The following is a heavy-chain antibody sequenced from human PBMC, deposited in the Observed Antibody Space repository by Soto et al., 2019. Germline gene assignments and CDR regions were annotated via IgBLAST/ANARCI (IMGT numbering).Heavy chain of an antibody. CDR3: SIDLIVVVPAALGNYYYYGMDV. J-gene: IGHJ6*02. CDR1: GGSVSSSY. Sequence: SETLSLTCTVSGGSVSSSYWSWIRQPPGKGLEWIGYIYYTGSTNYNPSIKSRVTMSVDTSKNQFSLKLSSVTAADTAVYYCSIDLIVVVPAALGNYYYYGMDVWGQGTTVTVSS. D-gene: IGHD2-2*01. V-gene: IGHV4-59*02. CDR2: IYYTGST.